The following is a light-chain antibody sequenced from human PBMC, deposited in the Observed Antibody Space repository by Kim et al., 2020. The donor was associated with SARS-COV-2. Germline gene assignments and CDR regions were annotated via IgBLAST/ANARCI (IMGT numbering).Light chain of an antibody. V-gene: IGLV1-44*01. CDR1: SSNIGSNT. Sequence: GQRVTISCSGSSSNIGSNTVNWYQQLPGTAPKLLIYSNNPRPSGVPDRFSGSKSGTSASLAISGLQSEDEADYYCAAWDDSLNAAVFGGGTQLTVL. CDR2: SNN. CDR3: AAWDDSLNAAV. J-gene: IGLJ2*01.